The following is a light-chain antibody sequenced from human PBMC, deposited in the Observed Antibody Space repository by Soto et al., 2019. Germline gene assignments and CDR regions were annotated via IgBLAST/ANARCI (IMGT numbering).Light chain of an antibody. CDR1: QGISTY. CDR2: AAS. V-gene: IGKV1-9*01. Sequence: IPLTQSPSSLSASVGDRVTITCRASQGISTYLVWYQQKPGKAPKLLIYAASTLQGGVPSRFSGSGSETDFTLTISSLQPEDFATYYCQQLNSYPPLTFGGGTKVEIK. CDR3: QQLNSYPPLT. J-gene: IGKJ4*01.